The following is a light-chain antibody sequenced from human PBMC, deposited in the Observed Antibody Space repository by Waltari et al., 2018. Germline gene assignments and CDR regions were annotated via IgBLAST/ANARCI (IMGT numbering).Light chain of an antibody. Sequence: QSVLTQPPSASGTPGQKVTISCNGSSSNIGSNYVYWYQQFPGTAPKLLIFKNNQRPSGVPDRFSDSKSGTSASLAINGLRSEDEADYYCAAWDDSLSGLVLGGG. V-gene: IGLV1-47*01. CDR3: AAWDDSLSGLV. J-gene: IGLJ3*02. CDR2: KNN. CDR1: SSNIGSNY.